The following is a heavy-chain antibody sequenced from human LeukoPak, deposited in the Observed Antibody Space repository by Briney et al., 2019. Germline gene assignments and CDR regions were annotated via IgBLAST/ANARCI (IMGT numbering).Heavy chain of an antibody. CDR3: ARGRTYYYDTSGYYPSIYYGMDV. V-gene: IGHV4-34*01. D-gene: IGHD3-22*01. J-gene: IGHJ6*02. Sequence: PSETLSLTCAVSGGSFSGYYWYWIRQPPGKGLEWIGAINHGESTNYNPSLKSRATLSVDTSKNQFSLKLTSVTAADTAVYYCARGRTYYYDTSGYYPSIYYGMDVWGQGTTVIVSS. CDR1: GGSFSGYY. CDR2: INHGEST.